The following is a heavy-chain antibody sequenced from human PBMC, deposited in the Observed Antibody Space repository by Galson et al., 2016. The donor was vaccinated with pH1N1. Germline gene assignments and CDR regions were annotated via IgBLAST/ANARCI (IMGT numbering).Heavy chain of an antibody. CDR3: ARLSGSRWLDP. CDR1: GYMFTSYG. CDR2: ISGYNGNT. D-gene: IGHD3-10*01. J-gene: IGHJ5*02. V-gene: IGHV1-18*01. Sequence: SVNVSCKASGYMFTSYGITWVRQAPGQGLEWMGLISGYNGNTNYAQKFRGRLTMTTDTSTTTAYMELRSLRSDDTAFYYCARLSGSRWLDPWGQGTLVTVSS.